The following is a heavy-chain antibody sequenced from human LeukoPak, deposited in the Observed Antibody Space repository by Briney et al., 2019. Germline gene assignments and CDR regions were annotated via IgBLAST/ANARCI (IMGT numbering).Heavy chain of an antibody. Sequence: SETLSLTCTVSGGSISSYYWSWIRQPPGKGLEWIGYIYYSGSTNYNPSLKSRVTISVDTSKNQFSLRLSSVTAADTAVYYCARRVVVVRRFDYWGQGTLVTVSS. CDR1: GGSISSYY. CDR3: ARRVVVVRRFDY. V-gene: IGHV4-59*01. CDR2: IYYSGST. J-gene: IGHJ4*02. D-gene: IGHD3-22*01.